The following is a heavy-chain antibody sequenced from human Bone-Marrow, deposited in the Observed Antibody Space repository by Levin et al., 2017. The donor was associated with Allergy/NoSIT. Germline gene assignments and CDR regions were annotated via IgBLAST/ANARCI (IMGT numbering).Heavy chain of an antibody. J-gene: IGHJ4*02. CDR2: IYYSGST. CDR1: GGSIGHYY. Sequence: GSLRLSCTVSGGSIGHYYWSWIRLPPGKGLEWIGYIYYSGSTDYNPSLKSRLTISVDTSKNQFSLRLRSVTAADTAVYYCARLWGGSFGRSHDYWGQGTLVTVSS. V-gene: IGHV4-59*08. CDR3: ARLWGGSFGRSHDY. D-gene: IGHD1-26*01.